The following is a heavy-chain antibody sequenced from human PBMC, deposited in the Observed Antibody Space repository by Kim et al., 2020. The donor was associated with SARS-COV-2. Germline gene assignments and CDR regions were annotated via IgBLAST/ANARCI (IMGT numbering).Heavy chain of an antibody. D-gene: IGHD2-21*02. CDR3: PRYAHGGDDCCDL. CDR2: IFDYYNS. J-gene: IGHJ2*01. CDR1: GFTVSNNS. V-gene: IGHV3-53*01. Sequence: GGSLRLSCAASGFTVSNNSLNWVRQAPGKGLEWVSFIFDYYNSYYADSVKGRCTISTDDSKNTLLLLKNSSTTEETTADYYPRYAHGGDDCCDLW.